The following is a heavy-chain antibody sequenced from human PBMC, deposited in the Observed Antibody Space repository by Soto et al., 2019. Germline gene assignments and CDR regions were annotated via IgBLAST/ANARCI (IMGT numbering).Heavy chain of an antibody. Sequence: QVQLVQSGAEVRTPGSSVQVSCKASGGTFYTYTFSWVRQAPGQGLEWMGSITTIYPTTNYAEKFQGRLNVTAERSTNTADNELNTLTPDDAAVYYCAILPRNSLPTPDDTASCGQVILVSVS. J-gene: IGHJ5*02. CDR3: AILPRNSLPTPDDTAS. CDR2: ITTIYPTT. CDR1: GGTFYTYT. V-gene: IGHV1-69*15. D-gene: IGHD6-13*01.